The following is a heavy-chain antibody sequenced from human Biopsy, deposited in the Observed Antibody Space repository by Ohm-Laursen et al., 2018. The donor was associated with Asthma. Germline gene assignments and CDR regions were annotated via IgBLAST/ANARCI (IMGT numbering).Heavy chain of an antibody. D-gene: IGHD3-3*01. Sequence: LSLTCAASGFVFRSHAMHWVRQAPGKGLEWVAVVSYDGGVAHYADSMKGRFTISRDNAKSTLYLQMNMLRTDDTAVYYCAKRRGYSDLTDFDHWGQGTLVTVSS. CDR1: GFVFRSHA. J-gene: IGHJ4*02. V-gene: IGHV3-30*18. CDR3: AKRRGYSDLTDFDH. CDR2: VSYDGGVA.